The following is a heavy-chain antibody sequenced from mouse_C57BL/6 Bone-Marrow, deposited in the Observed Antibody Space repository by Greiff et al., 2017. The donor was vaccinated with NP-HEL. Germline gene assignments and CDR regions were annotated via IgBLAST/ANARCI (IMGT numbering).Heavy chain of an antibody. CDR1: GYTFTSYW. CDR2: IDPSDSYT. Sequence: QVQLQQPGAELVKPGASVKLSCKASGYTFTSYWMQWVKQRPGQGLEWIGEIDPSDSYTNYNQKFKGKATLTVDTSSSTAYMQLSSLTSEDSAVYYCARSERRGFAYWGKGTLVTVSA. CDR3: ARSERRGFAY. V-gene: IGHV1-50*01. J-gene: IGHJ3*01. D-gene: IGHD2-12*01.